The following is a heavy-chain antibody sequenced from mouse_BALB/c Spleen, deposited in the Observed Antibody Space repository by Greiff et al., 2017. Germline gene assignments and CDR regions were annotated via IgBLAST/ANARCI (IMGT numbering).Heavy chain of an antibody. D-gene: IGHD2-4*01. CDR3: ARHDYDDY. CDR1: GFTFSSFG. CDR2: ISSGSSTI. J-gene: IGHJ2*01. V-gene: IGHV5-17*02. Sequence: EVKLMESGGGLVQPGGSRKLSCAASGFTFSSFGMHWVRQAPEKGLEWVAYISSGSSTIYYADTVKGRFTISRDNPKNTLFLQMTSLRSEDTAMYYCARHDYDDYWGQGTTLTVSS.